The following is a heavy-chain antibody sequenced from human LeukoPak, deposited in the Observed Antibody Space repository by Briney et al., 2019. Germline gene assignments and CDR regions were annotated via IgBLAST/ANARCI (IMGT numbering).Heavy chain of an antibody. CDR3: ARDFGPLDY. CDR2: ISYDGSNK. V-gene: IGHV3-30*04. Sequence: GGSLRLSCAASGFTFSSYAMHWVRQAPGKGLEWVAVISYDGSNKYYADSVKGRFTISRDNSKNTLYLQMNSLRAEDTAVYYCARDFGPLDYWGQGALVTVSS. J-gene: IGHJ4*02. D-gene: IGHD3/OR15-3a*01. CDR1: GFTFSSYA.